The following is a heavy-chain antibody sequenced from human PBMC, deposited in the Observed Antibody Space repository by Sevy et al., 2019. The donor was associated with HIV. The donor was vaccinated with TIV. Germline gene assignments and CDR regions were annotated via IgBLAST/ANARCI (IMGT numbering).Heavy chain of an antibody. D-gene: IGHD2-2*02. V-gene: IGHV1-2*02. CDR3: ARGLRAGIPDIAFDI. CDR1: GYTFTDYY. J-gene: IGHJ3*02. Sequence: ASVKVSCKPSGYTFTDYYMHWVRQAPGQGLEWMGWLIPDSGDTDYSQRFQGRVTMTRNTSISTAYMELSRLRSDDTAVYYCARGLRAGIPDIAFDIWGQGTMVTVSS. CDR2: LIPDSGDT.